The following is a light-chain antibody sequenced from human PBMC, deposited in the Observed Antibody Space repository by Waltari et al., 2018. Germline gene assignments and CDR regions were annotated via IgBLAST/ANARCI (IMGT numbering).Light chain of an antibody. J-gene: IGLJ2*01. CDR3: CSHAGSRTLV. CDR1: SSDVGSYNL. V-gene: IGLV2-23*02. Sequence: QSALTQPASVSGSPGQSITISCTATSSDVGSYNLVSWYQHHPGKAPKGMIYEVTKRPSGVSNRFSGSKSGNTASLTISGLQAEDEADYYCCSHAGSRTLVFGGGTKLTVL. CDR2: EVT.